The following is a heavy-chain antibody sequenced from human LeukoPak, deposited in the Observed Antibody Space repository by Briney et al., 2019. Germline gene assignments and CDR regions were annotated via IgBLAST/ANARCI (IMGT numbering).Heavy chain of an antibody. CDR2: ISAYNGNT. CDR1: GYTFTSYG. D-gene: IGHD5-18*01. CDR3: ARDGGSSGLGPVFDY. Sequence: EASVKVSCKASGYTFTSYGISWVRQAPGQGLEWMGWISAYNGNTNYAQKLQGRVTMTTDTSTSTAYMELRSLRSADTAVYYCARDGGSSGLGPVFDYWGQEPLVTASS. V-gene: IGHV1-18*01. J-gene: IGHJ4*02.